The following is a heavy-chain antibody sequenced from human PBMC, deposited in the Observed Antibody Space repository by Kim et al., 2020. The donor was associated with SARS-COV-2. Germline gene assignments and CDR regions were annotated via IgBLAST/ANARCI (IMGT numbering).Heavy chain of an antibody. Sequence: SETLSLTCTVSGYSISSGYYWGWIRQPPGQGLEWIGSIYHSGSTYYNPSLKSRVTISVDTSKNQFSLKLSSVTAADTAVYYCARAPRYCSSTSCSYYFDYWGQGTLVTVSS. J-gene: IGHJ4*02. CDR2: IYHSGST. V-gene: IGHV4-38-2*02. CDR3: ARAPRYCSSTSCSYYFDY. CDR1: GYSISSGYY. D-gene: IGHD2-2*01.